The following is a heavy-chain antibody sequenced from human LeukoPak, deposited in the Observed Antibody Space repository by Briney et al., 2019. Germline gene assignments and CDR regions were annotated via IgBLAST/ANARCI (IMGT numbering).Heavy chain of an antibody. J-gene: IGHJ4*02. CDR1: GFTFSSYW. V-gene: IGHV3-7*03. Sequence: GGSLRLSCAASGFTFSSYWMSWVRQAPGKGLEWVANIKQDGSEKYYVDSVKGRFTISRDNSKNTLHLQMNSLRAEDTAVYYCAKSAYYDSSGFYREYYFDYWGQGTLVTVSS. CDR2: IKQDGSEK. D-gene: IGHD3-22*01. CDR3: AKSAYYDSSGFYREYYFDY.